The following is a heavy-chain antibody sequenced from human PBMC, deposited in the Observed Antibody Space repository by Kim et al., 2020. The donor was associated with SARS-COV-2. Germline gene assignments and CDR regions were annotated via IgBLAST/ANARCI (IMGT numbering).Heavy chain of an antibody. J-gene: IGHJ4*02. CDR3: ARDLSRQWDGFIDY. Sequence: GGSLRLSCAASGFTFSSYWMSWVRQAPGKGLEWVANIRQDAGEKYYVDSVKGRFTISRDNAKNSLFLQMNSLRVEDTAVYYCARDLSRQWDGFIDYWGQGTLVTVYS. CDR1: GFTFSSYW. V-gene: IGHV3-7*03. CDR2: IRQDAGEK. D-gene: IGHD1-26*01.